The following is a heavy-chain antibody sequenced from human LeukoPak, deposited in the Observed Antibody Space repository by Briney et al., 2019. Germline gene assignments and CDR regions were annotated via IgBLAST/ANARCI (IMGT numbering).Heavy chain of an antibody. CDR3: ARDRSLAV. Sequence: AGGSLRLSCAASGFTFDEHAMHWVRQAPGKGLEWVSFISGSGTTVYYADSVTGRFTISRDNAKNSLYLQMNSLRDEDTAVYYCARDRSLAVWGQGTLVTVSS. D-gene: IGHD6-19*01. CDR2: ISGSGTTV. V-gene: IGHV3-48*02. CDR1: GFTFDEHA. J-gene: IGHJ4*02.